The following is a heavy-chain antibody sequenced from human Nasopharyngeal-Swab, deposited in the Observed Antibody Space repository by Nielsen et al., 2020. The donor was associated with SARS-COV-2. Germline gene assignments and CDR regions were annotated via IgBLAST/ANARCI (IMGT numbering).Heavy chain of an antibody. Sequence: RQAPGKGLEWIGEVSQGGGTNYNPSLKNRVTISVATSENQFSLKLSSVTAAETAVYYCARGGAGVVPSPVLGLGPYYSYYYMDVWGKGTTVTVSS. V-gene: IGHV4-34*01. CDR2: VSQGGGT. D-gene: IGHD2-2*01. CDR3: ARGGAGVVPSPVLGLGPYYSYYYMDV. J-gene: IGHJ6*03.